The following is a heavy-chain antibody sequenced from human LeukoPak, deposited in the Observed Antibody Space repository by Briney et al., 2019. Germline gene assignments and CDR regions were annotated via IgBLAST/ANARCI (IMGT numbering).Heavy chain of an antibody. D-gene: IGHD2/OR15-2a*01. V-gene: IGHV3-30*12. Sequence: PGGSLRLSCAASGFTFSSYGMHWVRQAPGKGLQWVAVISYDGNNKYYADSVKGRFTISRDNAKNSLYLQMNSLRAEDTAVYYCASDTQFNSYWGQGTLVTVSS. CDR2: ISYDGNNK. CDR3: ASDTQFNSY. CDR1: GFTFSSYG. J-gene: IGHJ4*02.